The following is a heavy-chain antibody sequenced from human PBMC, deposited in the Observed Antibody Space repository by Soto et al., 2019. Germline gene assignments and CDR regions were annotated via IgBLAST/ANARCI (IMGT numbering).Heavy chain of an antibody. J-gene: IGHJ6*03. D-gene: IGHD4-17*01. CDR1: GGSISSGGYY. CDR2: IYYSGST. V-gene: IGHV4-31*03. Sequence: SETLSLTCTVSGGSISSGGYYWSWIRQHPGKGLEWIGYIYYSGSTYYNPSLKSRVTISVDTSKNQFSLKLSSVTAADTAVYYCARVTTDGDYYYYMEVWGKGTTVTVSS. CDR3: ARVTTDGDYYYYMEV.